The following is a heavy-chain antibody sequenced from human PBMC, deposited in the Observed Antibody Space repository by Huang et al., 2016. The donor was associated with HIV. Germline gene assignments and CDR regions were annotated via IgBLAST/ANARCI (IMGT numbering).Heavy chain of an antibody. D-gene: IGHD3-22*01. Sequence: EVQLVESGGGLVQPGGSLRLSCAASGFTFSSYWMSWVRQAPGKGLEWVANIKQDGREKYYVDSVKGRFTIPRDNAKNSLYLQRNSLRAEDTAVYYCARAADSSGYDVYYFDYWGQGTLVTVSS. CDR2: IKQDGREK. J-gene: IGHJ4*02. CDR3: ARAADSSGYDVYYFDY. CDR1: GFTFSSYW. V-gene: IGHV3-7*01.